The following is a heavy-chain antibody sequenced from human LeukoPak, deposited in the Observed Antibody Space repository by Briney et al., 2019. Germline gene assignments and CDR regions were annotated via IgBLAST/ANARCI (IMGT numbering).Heavy chain of an antibody. Sequence: GGSLRLSCAASGFTFSSYAMHWVRQAPGKGLEWVAVISYDGSNKYYADSVKGRFTISRDNAKNSLYLQMNSLRAEDTAVYYCARDRKVDTAMVISYWGQGTLVTVSS. D-gene: IGHD5-18*01. V-gene: IGHV3-30-3*01. CDR2: ISYDGSNK. CDR1: GFTFSSYA. J-gene: IGHJ4*02. CDR3: ARDRKVDTAMVISY.